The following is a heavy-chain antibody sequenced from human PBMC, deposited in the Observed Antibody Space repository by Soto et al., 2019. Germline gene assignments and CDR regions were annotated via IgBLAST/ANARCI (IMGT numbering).Heavy chain of an antibody. CDR1: GYSFNNYL. Sequence: QVKLVQSGAEVKKPGASVMVSCQASGYSFNNYLISWVRQAPGQGPEWVGWISADNGNTNYGQKFLGRGTMTTDTSTSTAYMDLRSLRSDDTAVYYCARVYYDSSGFYHEDHWGQGTLVTVSS. J-gene: IGHJ1*01. D-gene: IGHD3-22*01. CDR3: ARVYYDSSGFYHEDH. V-gene: IGHV1-18*01. CDR2: ISADNGNT.